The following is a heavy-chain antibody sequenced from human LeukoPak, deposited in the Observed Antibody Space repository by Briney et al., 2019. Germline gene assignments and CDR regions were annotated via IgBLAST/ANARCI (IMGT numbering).Heavy chain of an antibody. CDR1: GFTFTNYY. V-gene: IGHV3-23*01. CDR3: AKDRSIGTYYTFDR. Sequence: GGSLRLSCAASGFTFTNYYMTWVRQAPGKGLEWVSSISASAAMTYYADSVKGRFTVSRDNSKNTLYLQMSRLTAADTAVYYCAKDRSIGTYYTFDRWGQGTLVTVSS. D-gene: IGHD1-26*01. J-gene: IGHJ4*02. CDR2: ISASAAMT.